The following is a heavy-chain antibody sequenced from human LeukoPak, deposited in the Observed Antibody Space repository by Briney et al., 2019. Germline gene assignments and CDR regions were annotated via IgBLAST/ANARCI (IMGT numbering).Heavy chain of an antibody. CDR1: GGSISSGGYY. V-gene: IGHV4-31*03. CDR3: ARDRVEMATFDLYFDL. D-gene: IGHD5-24*01. J-gene: IGHJ2*01. CDR2: IYYSGST. Sequence: SETLSLTCTVSGGSISSGGYYWRWIRQHPGKGLEWIGYIYYSGSTYYNPSLKSRVTISVDTSKNQFSLKLSSVTAADTAVYNCARDRVEMATFDLYFDLWGRGTLVTVSS.